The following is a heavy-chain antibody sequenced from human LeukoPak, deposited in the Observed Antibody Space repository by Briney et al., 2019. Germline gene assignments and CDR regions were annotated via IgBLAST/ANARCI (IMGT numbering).Heavy chain of an antibody. CDR3: AKESFRPALLDF. CDR2: ISNSGGTT. Sequence: GGSLRLSCAASGFTFSLSAMTWVPQAPGKGLECVSTISNSGGTTYYADSVKGRFSISRDNSKNTLSLEMSSLRTEDTAIYYCAKESFRPALLDFWGQGSLVTVSS. D-gene: IGHD2-21*01. V-gene: IGHV3-23*01. CDR1: GFTFSLSA. J-gene: IGHJ4*02.